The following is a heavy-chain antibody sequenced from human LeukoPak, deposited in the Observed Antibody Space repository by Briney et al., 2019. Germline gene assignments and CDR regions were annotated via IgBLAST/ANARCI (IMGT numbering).Heavy chain of an antibody. CDR2: IYYSGST. Sequence: PSETLSLTCTVSGGSISSSSYFWGWIRQPPGKGLEWIGSIYYSGSTYYNPSIKSRVTISVDTSKNQSSLKLSSVTAADPAVYYCASGGGATTDFDYWGQGTLVTVSS. CDR3: ASGGGATTDFDY. D-gene: IGHD1-26*01. J-gene: IGHJ4*02. CDR1: GGSISSSSYF. V-gene: IGHV4-39*01.